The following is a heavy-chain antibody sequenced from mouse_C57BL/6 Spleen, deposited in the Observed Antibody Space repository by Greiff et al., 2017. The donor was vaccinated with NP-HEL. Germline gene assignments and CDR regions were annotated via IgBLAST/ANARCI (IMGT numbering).Heavy chain of an antibody. CDR2: IYPGDGDT. J-gene: IGHJ1*03. CDR3: ARGYFDV. Sequence: QVQLQQSGPELVKPGASVKISCKASGYAFSSSWMNWVTQRPGKGLEWIGRIYPGDGDTNYNGKFKGKATLTADKSSSTAYMQLSSLTSDDSAVYFCARGYFDVWGTGTTVTVSS. V-gene: IGHV1-82*01. CDR1: GYAFSSSW.